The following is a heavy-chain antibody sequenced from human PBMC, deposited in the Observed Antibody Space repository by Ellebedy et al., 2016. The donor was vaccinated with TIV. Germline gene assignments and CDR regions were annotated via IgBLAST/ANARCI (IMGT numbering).Heavy chain of an antibody. CDR1: GGSINNYY. Sequence: SETLSLTCTVSGGSINNYYWSWIRQPPGKGLEWIGYIYYSGSTNYNPSLKSRVTISVDTSKNQFSLKLSSVTAADTAVYYCVGYGGAHFDYWGQGTLVTVSS. CDR2: IYYSGST. V-gene: IGHV4-59*08. CDR3: VGYGGAHFDY. D-gene: IGHD3-10*01. J-gene: IGHJ4*02.